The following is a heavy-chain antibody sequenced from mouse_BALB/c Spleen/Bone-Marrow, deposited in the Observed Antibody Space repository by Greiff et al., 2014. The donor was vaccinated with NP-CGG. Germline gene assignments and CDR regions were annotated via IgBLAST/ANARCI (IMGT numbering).Heavy chain of an antibody. CDR3: ARSNWIYYFDY. D-gene: IGHD4-1*01. J-gene: IGHJ2*01. Sequence: EVMLVESGGGLVQPGGSRKLSCAASGFTFSSFGMHWVRQASEKGLEWVAYISSGSSTIYYADTVKGRFTISRDNPKNTLFLQMTSLRSEDTAMYYCARSNWIYYFDYWGQGTTLTVSS. CDR1: GFTFSSFG. CDR2: ISSGSSTI. V-gene: IGHV5-17*02.